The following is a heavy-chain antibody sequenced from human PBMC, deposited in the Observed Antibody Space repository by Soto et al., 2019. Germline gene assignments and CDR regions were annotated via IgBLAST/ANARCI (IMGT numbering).Heavy chain of an antibody. CDR2: ISHDGSIK. D-gene: IGHD1-26*01. CDR1: GFAFSNYG. V-gene: IGHV3-30*03. J-gene: IGHJ3*02. CDR3: ARSGSYYRDDFDI. Sequence: HPGESLRLSCAASGFAFSNYGTHWVRQAPGRGLEWVAVISHDGSIKYSADSVKGRFTISRDNSKNTLYLQMNSLRGEDTAVYYCARSGSYYRDDFDIWGLGT.